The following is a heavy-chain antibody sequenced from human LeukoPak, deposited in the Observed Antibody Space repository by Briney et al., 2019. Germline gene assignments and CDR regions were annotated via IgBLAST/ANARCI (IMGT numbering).Heavy chain of an antibody. CDR1: GFTFSDYY. CDR2: ISSSGSTI. V-gene: IGHV3-11*04. Sequence: GGSLRLSCAASGFTFSDYYMSWIRQAPGKGLEWVSYISSSGSTIYYADSVKGRFTISRDNAKNSLYLQMNSLRAEDTAVYYCARDISFEAAAAGSFDYWGQGTLVTVSS. J-gene: IGHJ4*02. D-gene: IGHD6-13*01. CDR3: ARDISFEAAAAGSFDY.